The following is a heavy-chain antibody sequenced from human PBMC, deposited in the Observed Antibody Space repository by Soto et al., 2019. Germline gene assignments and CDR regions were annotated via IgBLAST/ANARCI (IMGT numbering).Heavy chain of an antibody. Sequence: EVQLVESGGGLVQPGGSLRLSCAASGFTVSSNYMSWVRQAPGKGLEWVSAIYSGGSTYYGDSVKDRCSISRDNSKNTLYLQRNSLRAEDTAVYYCARCDGSTSYCFYFDNWGQGTLVTVSS. CDR3: ARCDGSTSYCFYFDN. CDR2: IYSGGST. V-gene: IGHV3-66*01. CDR1: GFTVSSNY. J-gene: IGHJ4*02. D-gene: IGHD3-10*01.